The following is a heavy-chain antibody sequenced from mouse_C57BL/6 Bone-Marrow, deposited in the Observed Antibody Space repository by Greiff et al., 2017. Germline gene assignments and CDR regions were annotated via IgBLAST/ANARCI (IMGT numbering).Heavy chain of an antibody. Sequence: QVQLQQPGAELVKPGASVKLSCKASGYTFTSYWMHWVKQRPGQGLEWIGMIHPTSGSTNYNEKFKSKATLTVDKSSSTAYMQLSSLTSEDSAVYYCARPYYSNYVNAMDDWGQGTSVTVSS. CDR1: GYTFTSYW. V-gene: IGHV1-64*01. CDR2: IHPTSGST. CDR3: ARPYYSNYVNAMDD. J-gene: IGHJ4*01. D-gene: IGHD2-5*01.